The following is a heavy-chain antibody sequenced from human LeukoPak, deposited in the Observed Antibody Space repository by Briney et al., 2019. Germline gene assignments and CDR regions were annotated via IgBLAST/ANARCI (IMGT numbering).Heavy chain of an antibody. CDR1: TDSISGYY. D-gene: IGHD5-24*01. V-gene: IGHV4-59*01. CDR2: IHYSGRT. CDR3: AREGDGQNLDY. Sequence: SEALSLTCTVSTDSISGYYLNWIRQPPGKGLEWIGYIHYSGRTNYNPSLKSRVTISVDTSKNQFSLKLRSVTAADTAVYYCAREGDGQNLDYWGQGTLVTVSS. J-gene: IGHJ4*02.